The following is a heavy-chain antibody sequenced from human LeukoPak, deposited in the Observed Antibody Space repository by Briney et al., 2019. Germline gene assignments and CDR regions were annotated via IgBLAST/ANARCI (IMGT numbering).Heavy chain of an antibody. J-gene: IGHJ5*02. CDR1: GYTFTYRY. V-gene: IGHV1-45*02. CDR2: ITPFNGNT. Sequence: ASVKVSCKASGYTFTYRYLHWVRQAPGQALEWMGWITPFNGNTNYAQKFQDRVTITRDGSMSTAYMELSSLRSEDTAMYYCATSPLTMVRGVISNWFDPWGQGTLVTVSS. CDR3: ATSPLTMVRGVISNWFDP. D-gene: IGHD3-10*01.